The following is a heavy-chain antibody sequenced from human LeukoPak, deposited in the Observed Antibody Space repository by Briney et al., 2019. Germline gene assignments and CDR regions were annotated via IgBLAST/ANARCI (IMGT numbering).Heavy chain of an antibody. V-gene: IGHV4-34*01. D-gene: IGHD5-24*01. J-gene: IGHJ4*02. Sequence: PSETLSLTCAVYGGSFSGYYWSWIRQPPGKGLEWIGEINHSGSTNYNPSLKSRVTISVDTSKNQFSLKLSSVTAADTAVYYCARISRDGYNWINFDYWGQGTLVTVSS. CDR3: ARISRDGYNWINFDY. CDR2: INHSGST. CDR1: GGSFSGYY.